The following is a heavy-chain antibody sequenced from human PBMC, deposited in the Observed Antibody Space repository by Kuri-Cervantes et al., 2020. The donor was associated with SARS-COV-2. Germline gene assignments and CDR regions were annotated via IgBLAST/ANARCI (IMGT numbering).Heavy chain of an antibody. CDR2: IFYSGSA. CDR1: GASLSSGDYY. Sequence: SETLSFTCTVSGASLSSGDYYWTWVRQPPGKGLEWIGNIFYSGSASYNPSLKSRLTMSLDMSKSQFSLKLNSVTAADTAVYYCARDSRSSYPVLLDRYYYSYMDVWGKGTTVTVSS. D-gene: IGHD3-3*01. J-gene: IGHJ6*03. CDR3: ARDSRSSYPVLLDRYYYSYMDV. V-gene: IGHV4-30-4*08.